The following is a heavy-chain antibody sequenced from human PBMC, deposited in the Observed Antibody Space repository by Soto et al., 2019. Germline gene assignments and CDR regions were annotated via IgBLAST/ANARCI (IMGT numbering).Heavy chain of an antibody. CDR2: IIPSFNRP. Sequence: QVQLVQSGAEVKKPGSSVKVSCKASGGTFSSFVISWVRQAPGQGPEWMGGIIPSFNRPNYAQKFQGRVTITADESTTTSYMELSSLRYGDTDVYYCATSKVGYSFGSPFDFWGQGTLVTVSS. D-gene: IGHD5-18*01. J-gene: IGHJ4*02. V-gene: IGHV1-69*01. CDR1: GGTFSSFV. CDR3: ATSKVGYSFGSPFDF.